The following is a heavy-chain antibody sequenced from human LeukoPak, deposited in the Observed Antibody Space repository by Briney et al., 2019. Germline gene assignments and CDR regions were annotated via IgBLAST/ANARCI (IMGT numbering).Heavy chain of an antibody. CDR2: IIPIFGTA. D-gene: IGHD6-13*01. V-gene: IGHV1-69*13. Sequence: SVKVSCKASGRTFSSYAISWVRQAPGQGLEWMGRIIPIFGTANYAQKFQGRVTITADESTSTAYMELSSLRSEDTAVYYCARDYIAAAGRSWFDPWGQGTLVTVSS. CDR1: GRTFSSYA. J-gene: IGHJ5*02. CDR3: ARDYIAAAGRSWFDP.